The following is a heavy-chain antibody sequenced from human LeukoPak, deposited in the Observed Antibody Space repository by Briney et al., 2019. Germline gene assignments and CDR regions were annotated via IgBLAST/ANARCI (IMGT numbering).Heavy chain of an antibody. V-gene: IGHV3-7*01. Sequence: GGSLRLSCAASGFTFSSYAMSWVRQAPGKGLEWVANIKQDGSEKYYVDSVKGRFTISRDNAYTSLYLQMSSLRVGDTAVYYCARLSDPYYYYYGMDVWGQGTTVTVSS. CDR2: IKQDGSEK. J-gene: IGHJ6*02. CDR3: ARLSDPYYYYYGMDV. D-gene: IGHD2/OR15-2a*01. CDR1: GFTFSSYA.